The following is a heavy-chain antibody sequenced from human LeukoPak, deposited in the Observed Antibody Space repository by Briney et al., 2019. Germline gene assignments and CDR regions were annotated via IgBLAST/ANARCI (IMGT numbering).Heavy chain of an antibody. CDR2: IYTSGNT. Sequence: PSETLSLTCAVSGISISTYYWSWIRQPAGKGLEWIGRIYTSGNTNYKPSLKSRLTISVDKSKSHLSLKLSSLTAADTAFYYCAGGPSGTAYDWGHGTLVTVSS. CDR1: GISISTYY. D-gene: IGHD1-1*01. V-gene: IGHV4-4*07. J-gene: IGHJ4*01. CDR3: AGGPSGTAYD.